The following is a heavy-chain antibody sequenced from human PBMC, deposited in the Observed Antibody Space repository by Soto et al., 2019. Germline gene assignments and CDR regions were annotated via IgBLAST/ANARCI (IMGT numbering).Heavy chain of an antibody. D-gene: IGHD4-17*01. Sequence: KTGGSLRLSCAASGFTFSDYYMSWIRQAPGKGLEWVSYISSSGSTIYYADSVKGRFTISRDNAKNSLYLQMNSLRAEDTAVYYCARGFSLYGDYPRESDYWGQGTLVTVSS. J-gene: IGHJ4*02. CDR2: ISSSGSTI. CDR3: ARGFSLYGDYPRESDY. V-gene: IGHV3-11*01. CDR1: GFTFSDYY.